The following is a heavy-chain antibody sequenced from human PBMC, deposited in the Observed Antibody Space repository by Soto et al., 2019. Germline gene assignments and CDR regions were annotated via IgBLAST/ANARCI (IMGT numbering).Heavy chain of an antibody. V-gene: IGHV3-21*01. CDR3: ARDGSGWSRSP. J-gene: IGHJ5*02. CDR1: GFTFSAYS. CDR2: ISTTYKI. D-gene: IGHD6-19*01. Sequence: PGGSLRLSCAASGFTFSAYSMSWLRQAPGKGLDWVSTISTTYKIYYTDSVNGRFTISRDNAQNSLYLEMNSLRVEDTAVYYCARDGSGWSRSPWGQGTLVTSPQ.